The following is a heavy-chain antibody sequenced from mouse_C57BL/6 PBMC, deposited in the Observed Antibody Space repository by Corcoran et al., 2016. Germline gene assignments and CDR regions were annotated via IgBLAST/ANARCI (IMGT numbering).Heavy chain of an antibody. CDR3: ARFDWGAY. J-gene: IGHJ3*01. D-gene: IGHD2-4*01. CDR1: GYTFTDYY. V-gene: IGHV1-26*01. Sequence: EVQLQQSGPELVKPGASVKISCKASGYTFTDYYMNWVKQSHGKSLEWIGDINPNNGGTSYNQKFKGKATLTVDKSSSTAYMELRSLTSEDSAVYYCARFDWGAYWGQGTLVTVSA. CDR2: INPNNGGT.